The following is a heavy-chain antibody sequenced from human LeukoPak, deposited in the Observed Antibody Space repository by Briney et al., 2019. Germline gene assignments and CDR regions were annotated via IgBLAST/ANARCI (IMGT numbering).Heavy chain of an antibody. CDR1: GYTLTELS. V-gene: IGHV1-24*01. D-gene: IGHD1-26*01. J-gene: IGHJ4*02. CDR3: ATPSRFSGSYVGYQDY. CDR2: FDPEDGET. Sequence: ASVKVSCKVSGYTLTELSMHWVRQAPGKGLEWMGGFDPEDGETIYAQKFQGRVTMTEDTSTDTAYMELSSLRSEDTAVYYCATPSRFSGSYVGYQDYWGQGTLVTVSS.